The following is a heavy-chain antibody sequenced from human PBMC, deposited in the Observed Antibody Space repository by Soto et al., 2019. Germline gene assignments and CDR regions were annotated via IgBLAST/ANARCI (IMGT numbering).Heavy chain of an antibody. V-gene: IGHV4-31*03. Sequence: QVQLQESGPGLVKPSQTLSLTYTVSGGSNSSGGYYWSWIRQQPGKGLEWIGYVYYSGSTYYNPSLKGRVTISVDTSKNQSSLKLSSVTAADTAVYYCAREDYPTRGFDPWGQGTLVTVSS. D-gene: IGHD4-17*01. CDR3: AREDYPTRGFDP. J-gene: IGHJ5*02. CDR2: VYYSGST. CDR1: GGSNSSGGYY.